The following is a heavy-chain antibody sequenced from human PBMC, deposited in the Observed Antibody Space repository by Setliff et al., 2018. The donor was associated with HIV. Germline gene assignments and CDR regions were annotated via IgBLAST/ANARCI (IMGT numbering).Heavy chain of an antibody. CDR2: VFHSGSA. CDR3: ARHAAGPDGPFDY. Sequence: PSETLSLTCAVSGGPLNSRNWWSWVRQPPGKGLEWIGEVFHSGSANSNASLRSRVMISVDTSKNQFSLKLSSVIAADTAVYYCARHAAGPDGPFDYWGQGTLVTVSS. D-gene: IGHD2-2*01. CDR1: GGPLNSRNW. V-gene: IGHV4-4*02. J-gene: IGHJ4*02.